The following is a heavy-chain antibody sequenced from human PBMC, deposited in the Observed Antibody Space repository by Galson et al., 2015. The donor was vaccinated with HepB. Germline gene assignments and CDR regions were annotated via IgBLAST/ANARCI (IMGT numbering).Heavy chain of an antibody. V-gene: IGHV1-69*13. CDR2: IIPIFGTA. CDR3: AYRMTKENYFDY. CDR1: GGTFSSYA. J-gene: IGHJ4*02. Sequence: SVKVSCKASGGTFSSYAISWVRQAPGQGLEWMGGIIPIFGTANYAQKFQGRVTITADESTSTAYMELSSLRSEDTAVYYCAYRMTKENYFDYWGQGTLVTVSS. D-gene: IGHD4-11*01.